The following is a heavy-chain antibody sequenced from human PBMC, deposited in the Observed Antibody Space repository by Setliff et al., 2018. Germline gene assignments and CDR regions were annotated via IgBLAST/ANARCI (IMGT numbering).Heavy chain of an antibody. D-gene: IGHD3-10*01. V-gene: IGHV1-69*10. CDR3: ARGGTMVRGVIIPYYYGMDV. CDR1: GYTFTSYG. J-gene: IGHJ6*02. Sequence: SVKVSCKASGYTFTSYGFSWVRQAPGQGLEWMGGIIPILGIANYAQKFQGRVTITADKSTSTAYMELSSLRSEDTAVYYCARGGTMVRGVIIPYYYGMDVWGQGTTVTVSS. CDR2: IIPILGIA.